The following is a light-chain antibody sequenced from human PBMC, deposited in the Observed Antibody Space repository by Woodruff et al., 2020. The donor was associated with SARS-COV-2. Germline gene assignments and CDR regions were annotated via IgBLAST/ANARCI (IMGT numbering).Light chain of an antibody. CDR2: KAS. CDR3: QQYNNYHT. V-gene: IGKV1-5*03. J-gene: IGKJ2*01. Sequence: TQSPSTLSASVGHRVSITCQASQSVSNWLAWYQQKPGKAPNLLVYKASSLESGVPSRFSGSGSGTEFTLTISSLQPDDFATYYCQQYNNYHTFG. CDR1: QSVSNW.